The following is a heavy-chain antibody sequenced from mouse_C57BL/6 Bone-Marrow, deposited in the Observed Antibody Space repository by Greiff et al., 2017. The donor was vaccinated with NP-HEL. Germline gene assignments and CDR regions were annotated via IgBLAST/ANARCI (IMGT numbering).Heavy chain of an antibody. J-gene: IGHJ2*01. CDR1: GFTFSSYG. CDR3: ARRGTTVVAGDY. D-gene: IGHD1-1*01. V-gene: IGHV5-6*01. Sequence: EVQRVESGGDLVKPGGSLKLSCAASGFTFSSYGMSWVRQTPDKRLEWVATISSGGSYTYYPDSVKGRFTISRDNAKNTLYLQMSSLKSEDTAMYYCARRGTTVVAGDYWGQGTTLTVSS. CDR2: ISSGGSYT.